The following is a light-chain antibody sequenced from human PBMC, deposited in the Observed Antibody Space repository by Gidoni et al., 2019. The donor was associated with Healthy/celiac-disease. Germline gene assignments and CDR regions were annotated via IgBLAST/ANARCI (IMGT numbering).Light chain of an antibody. V-gene: IGKV1-5*03. CDR2: KAS. J-gene: IGKJ1*01. CDR1: QSISSW. Sequence: DIQMTQSPSILSASVGDRVTITCRASQSISSWLAWYQQKPGKAPKLLIYKASSLESGVPSRFSGSGSGTEFTLTISSLQPDDFATYYCQQYNSYSGWTFGQGTKVEIK. CDR3: QQYNSYSGWT.